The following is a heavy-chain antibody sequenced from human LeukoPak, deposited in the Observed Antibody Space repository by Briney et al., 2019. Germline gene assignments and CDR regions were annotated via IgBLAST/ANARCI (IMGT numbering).Heavy chain of an antibody. CDR2: INWNGGST. V-gene: IGHV3-20*04. CDR3: ARGGYYDSSGYYYGMDV. D-gene: IGHD3-22*01. Sequence: GGSLRLSCAASGFTFSSYAMHWVRQAPGKGLEWVSGINWNGGSTGYADSVKGRFIISRDNAKNSLYLQMNSLRAEDTALYYCARGGYYDSSGYYYGMDVWGQGTTVTVSS. CDR1: GFTFSSYA. J-gene: IGHJ6*02.